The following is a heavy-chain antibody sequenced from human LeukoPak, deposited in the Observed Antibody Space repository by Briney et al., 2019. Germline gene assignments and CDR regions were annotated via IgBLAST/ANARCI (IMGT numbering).Heavy chain of an antibody. CDR1: GYTFTGYY. D-gene: IGHD5-18*01. V-gene: IGHV1-2*02. CDR3: AKGHERQLWLSGIDY. J-gene: IGHJ4*02. Sequence: ASVKVSCKASGYTFTGYYMHWVRQAPGQGLEWMGWINPNSGGTNYAQKFQGRVTMTRDTSISTAYMELNRLKSDDTAVYYCAKGHERQLWLSGIDYWGQGTLVTVSS. CDR2: INPNSGGT.